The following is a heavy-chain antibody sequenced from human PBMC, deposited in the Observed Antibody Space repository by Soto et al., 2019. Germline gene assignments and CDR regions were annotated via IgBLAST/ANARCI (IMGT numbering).Heavy chain of an antibody. V-gene: IGHV4-4*02. CDR2: IYHSGST. D-gene: IGHD6-13*01. Sequence: SETLSLTCAVSGGSISSSNWWSWVRQTPGKGLEWIGEIYHSGSTNYNPSLKSRVTISVDKSKNQFTLKLSSVTAADTAGYYCARDSPGIAAAGTGWFDPWGQGTLVTVS. CDR3: ARDSPGIAAAGTGWFDP. CDR1: GGSISSSNW. J-gene: IGHJ5*02.